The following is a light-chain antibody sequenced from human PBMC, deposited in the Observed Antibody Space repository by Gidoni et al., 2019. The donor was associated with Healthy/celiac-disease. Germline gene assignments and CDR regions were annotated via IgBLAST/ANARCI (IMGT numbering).Light chain of an antibody. CDR1: ALPKQY. Sequence: SYELTPPPSVSVSPGQTARITCSGDALPKQYAYWYQQKPGQAPVLVIYKDSERPSGIPERFSGSSSGTTVTLTISGVQAEDEADYYCQSADSSGTSFVVFGGGTKLTVL. J-gene: IGLJ2*01. CDR2: KDS. CDR3: QSADSSGTSFVV. V-gene: IGLV3-25*02.